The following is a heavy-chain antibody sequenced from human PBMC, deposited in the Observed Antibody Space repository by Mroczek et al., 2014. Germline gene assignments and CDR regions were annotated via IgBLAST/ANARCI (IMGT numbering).Heavy chain of an antibody. D-gene: IGHD3-10*01. CDR2: INPNSGGT. V-gene: IGHV1-2*02. CDR1: GYTFTGYY. J-gene: IGHJ6*02. CDR3: ARDRVVKITMVRGAIDNYGMDI. Sequence: VQLQQSGAEVKKPGASVKVSCKASGYTFTGYYMHWVRQAPGQGLEWMGWINPNSGGTNYAQKFQGRVTMTRDTSISTAYMELSRLRSDDTAVYYCARDRVVKITMVRGAIDNYGMDIWGQGTTVTVSS.